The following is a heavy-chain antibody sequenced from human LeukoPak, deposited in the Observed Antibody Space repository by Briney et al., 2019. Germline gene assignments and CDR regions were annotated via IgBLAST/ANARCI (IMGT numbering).Heavy chain of an antibody. D-gene: IGHD6-19*01. CDR1: GFTFSSYG. CDR3: AKGGGDVIAVAYFDY. J-gene: IGHJ4*02. Sequence: SGRSLRLSCAAYGFTFSSYGMHWVRQAPGKGLEWVAVISYDGSNKYYADSVKGRFTISRDNSKNTLYLQMNSLRAEDTAVYYCAKGGGDVIAVAYFDYWGQGTLVTVSS. V-gene: IGHV3-30*18. CDR2: ISYDGSNK.